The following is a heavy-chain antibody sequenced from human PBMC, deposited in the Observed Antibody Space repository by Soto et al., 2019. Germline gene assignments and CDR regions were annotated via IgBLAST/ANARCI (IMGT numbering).Heavy chain of an antibody. J-gene: IGHJ4*02. CDR3: AKDSITFGGVNIYYFDY. V-gene: IGHV3-9*01. D-gene: IGHD3-16*01. Sequence: GGSLRLSCAASGFTFEDYAMHWVRQAPGKGLEWVSGISWNSGFIGYADSVKGRFTISRDNAKNSLYLQMNSLRAEDTALYFCAKDSITFGGVNIYYFDYWGQGTLVTVSS. CDR2: ISWNSGFI. CDR1: GFTFEDYA.